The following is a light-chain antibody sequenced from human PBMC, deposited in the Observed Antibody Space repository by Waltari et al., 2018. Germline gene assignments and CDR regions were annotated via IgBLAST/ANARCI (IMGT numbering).Light chain of an antibody. J-gene: IGLJ2*01. CDR1: SSAVGSSDL. V-gene: IGLV2-23*02. CDR3: CSYVGSSTFT. Sequence: QSALTQPASVSGSPGPSITISCTGTSSAVGSSDLASWYQHHPGKAPKLMIYEVYKRPSGVSNRFSASKSGNTASLTISGLQAEDEADYYCCSYVGSSTFTFGGGTKLTVL. CDR2: EVY.